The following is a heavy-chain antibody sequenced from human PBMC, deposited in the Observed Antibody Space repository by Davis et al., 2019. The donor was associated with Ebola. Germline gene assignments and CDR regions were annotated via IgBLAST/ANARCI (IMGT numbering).Heavy chain of an antibody. D-gene: IGHD2-2*01. CDR2: IYHSGST. V-gene: IGHV4-4*02. J-gene: IGHJ6*02. CDR1: GGSISSSNW. CDR3: ARASGSTSYYYYYYGMDV. Sequence: SETLSLTCAVSGGSISSSNWWSWVRQPPGKGLEWIGEIYHSGSTNYNPSLKSRVTISVDTSKNQFSLKLSSVTAADTAVYYCARASGSTSYYYYYYGMDVWGQGTTVTVSS.